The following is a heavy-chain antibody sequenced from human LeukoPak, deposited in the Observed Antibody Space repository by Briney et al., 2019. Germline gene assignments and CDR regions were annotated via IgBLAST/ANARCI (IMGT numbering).Heavy chain of an antibody. CDR1: GFTFSSYG. CDR3: AKDLGDYYDSSGPIDY. Sequence: PGGSLRLSCAASGFTFSSYGMHWVRQAPGKGLEWVAVISYDGSNKYYADSVKGRFTISRDNSKNTLYLQMNSLRAEDTAVYYCAKDLGDYYDSSGPIDYWGQGTLVTVSS. CDR2: ISYDGSNK. D-gene: IGHD3-22*01. V-gene: IGHV3-30*18. J-gene: IGHJ4*02.